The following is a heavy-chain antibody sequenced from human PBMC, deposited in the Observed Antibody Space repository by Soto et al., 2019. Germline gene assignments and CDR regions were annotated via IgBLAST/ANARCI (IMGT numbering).Heavy chain of an antibody. D-gene: IGHD6-13*01. CDR2: INHSGST. CDR3: ARAAAGTVWFDP. CDR1: GGSFSGYY. J-gene: IGHJ5*02. V-gene: IGHV4-34*01. Sequence: QVQLQQWGAGLLKPSETLSLTCAVYGGSFSGYYWSWIRQPPGKGLEWIGEINHSGSTNYNPSLKSRVTISVDTSKIQFSLKLSSVTAADTAVYYCARAAAGTVWFDPWGQGTLVTVSS.